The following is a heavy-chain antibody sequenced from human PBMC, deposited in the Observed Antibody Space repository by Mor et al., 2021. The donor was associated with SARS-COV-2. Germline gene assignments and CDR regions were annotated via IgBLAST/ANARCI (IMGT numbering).Heavy chain of an antibody. J-gene: IGHJ5*02. CDR2: LNSDGSST. Sequence: GLVWVSRLNSDGSSTSYADSVKGRFTISRDNAKNTLYLQMNSLRAEDTAVYYCAGQWLLLRPPYSWFDPWGQGTLVTVS. D-gene: IGHD3-22*01. CDR3: AGQWLLLRPPYSWFDP. V-gene: IGHV3-74*01.